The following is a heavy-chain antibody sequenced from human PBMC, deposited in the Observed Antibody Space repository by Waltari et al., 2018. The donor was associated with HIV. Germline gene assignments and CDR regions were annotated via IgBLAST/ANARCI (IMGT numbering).Heavy chain of an antibody. CDR2: IYHSGST. D-gene: IGHD6-19*01. J-gene: IGHJ5*02. CDR1: GYSISGGYY. Sequence: QVQLQESGPGLVEPSETLSLTCAVSGYSISGGYYWDWVRQPPGKGLWWIGSIYHSGSTHYNPSLKSRVIISVDTSKNQFSLRLNSVTAADTAVYYCARRAVAGTNWFDPWGQGTLVTVPS. V-gene: IGHV4-38-2*01. CDR3: ARRAVAGTNWFDP.